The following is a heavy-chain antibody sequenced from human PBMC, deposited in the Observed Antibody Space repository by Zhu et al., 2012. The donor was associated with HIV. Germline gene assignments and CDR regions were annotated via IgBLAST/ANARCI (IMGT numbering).Heavy chain of an antibody. CDR3: ARAGPTVITGWFDP. CDR1: GGSISSHY. CDR2: IYYSGST. V-gene: IGHV4-59*11. Sequence: QVQLQESGPGLVKPSETLSLTCTVSGGSISSHYWSWIRQPPGKGLEWIGYIYYSGSTNYNPSLKSRVTISVDTSKNQFSLKLSSVTAADTAVYYCARAGPTVITGWFDPWGQGTLGHRLL. D-gene: IGHD4-17*01. J-gene: IGHJ5*02.